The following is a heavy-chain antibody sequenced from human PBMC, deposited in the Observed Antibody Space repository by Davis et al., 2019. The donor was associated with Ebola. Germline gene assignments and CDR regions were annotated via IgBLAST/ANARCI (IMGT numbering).Heavy chain of an antibody. V-gene: IGHV4-30-2*01. Sequence: MPSETLSLTCAVSGGSISSGGYSWSWIRQPPGKGLEWIGYIYHSGSTYYNPSLKSRVTISVDRSKNQFSLKLSSVTAADTAVYYCARGIGVAAPPEVAVARKDWFDPWGQGTLATVSS. J-gene: IGHJ5*02. D-gene: IGHD6-19*01. CDR1: GGSISSGGYS. CDR2: IYHSGST. CDR3: ARGIGVAAPPEVAVARKDWFDP.